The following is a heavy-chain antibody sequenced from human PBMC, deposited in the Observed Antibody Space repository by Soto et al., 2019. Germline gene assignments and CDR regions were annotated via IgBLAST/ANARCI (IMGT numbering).Heavy chain of an antibody. CDR3: AREFVGIGGYDAFDI. V-gene: IGHV1-2*02. D-gene: IGHD5-12*01. CDR2: INPNSGGT. CDR1: GYTFTGYY. J-gene: IGHJ3*02. Sequence: ASVKVSCKASGYTFTGYYMHWVRQAPGQGLEWMGWINPNSGGTNYAQKFQGRVTMTRDTSISTAYMELSRLRSDDTAVYYCAREFVGIGGYDAFDIWGQGTMVTVSS.